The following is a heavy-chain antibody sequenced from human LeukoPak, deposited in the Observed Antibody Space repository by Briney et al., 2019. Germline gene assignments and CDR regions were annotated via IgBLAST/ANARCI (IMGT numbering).Heavy chain of an antibody. CDR3: ARVNPGDCSSTSCYAGLDY. D-gene: IGHD2-2*01. V-gene: IGHV4-34*01. Sequence: SETLSLTCAVYGGSFSGYYWSWIRQPPGKGLEWIGEINHSGSTNYNPSLKSRVTISVDTSKNQFSLKLSSVTAADTAVYYCARVNPGDCSSTSCYAGLDYWGQGTLVTVSS. CDR1: GGSFSGYY. J-gene: IGHJ4*02. CDR2: INHSGST.